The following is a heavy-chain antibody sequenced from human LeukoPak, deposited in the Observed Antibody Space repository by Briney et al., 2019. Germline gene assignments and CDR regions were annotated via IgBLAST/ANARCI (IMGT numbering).Heavy chain of an antibody. CDR2: ISSSGSTI. J-gene: IGHJ5*02. D-gene: IGHD1-7*01. CDR1: GFTFSDYY. CDR3: ARDQGALELNWFDP. Sequence: PGGSLRLSCAASGFTFSDYYMSWIRQAPGKGLEWVSYISSSGSTIYYADSVKGRFTISRDNAKNSLYLQMNSLRAEDTAVYYCARDQGALELNWFDPWGQGTLVTVSS. V-gene: IGHV3-11*04.